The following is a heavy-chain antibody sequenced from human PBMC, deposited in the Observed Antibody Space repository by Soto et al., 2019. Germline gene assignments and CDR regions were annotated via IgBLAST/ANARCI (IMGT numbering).Heavy chain of an antibody. Sequence: PGGSLRLSCAASGFTFNNYNMNWVRQAPGKGLEWVAVISYDGSNKYYADSVKGRFTISRDNSKNMLFLQMNTLRGEDTAVYYCAKCDCGGDWGVYHYAHWGQGSQVTVSS. V-gene: IGHV3-30*18. D-gene: IGHD2-21*02. CDR1: GFTFNNYN. CDR2: ISYDGSNK. CDR3: AKCDCGGDWGVYHYAH. J-gene: IGHJ4*02.